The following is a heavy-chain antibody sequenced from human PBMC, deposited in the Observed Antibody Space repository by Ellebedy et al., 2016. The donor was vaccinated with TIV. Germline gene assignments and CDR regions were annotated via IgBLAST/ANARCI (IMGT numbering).Heavy chain of an antibody. D-gene: IGHD6-19*01. CDR3: ARQNSSRPGGMDV. Sequence: SQTLSLTCAISGDSVSSNSASWIWIRQSPSRGLECLGRTYYRSKWYNDYAVSVKRRIIINPDRSKNQFSLPLNSVTPEETAVYYCARQNSSRPGGMDVWGQGTTVTVSS. CDR2: TYYRSKWYN. V-gene: IGHV6-1*01. J-gene: IGHJ6*02. CDR1: GDSVSSNSAS.